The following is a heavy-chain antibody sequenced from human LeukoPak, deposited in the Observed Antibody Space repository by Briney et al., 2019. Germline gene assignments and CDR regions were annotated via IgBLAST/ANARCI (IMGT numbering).Heavy chain of an antibody. V-gene: IGHV4-4*07. CDR3: ARDYYDSSGYYLPNYYFDY. Sequence: KPSETLSLTCTVSGGSISSYYWSWIRQPAGKGLEWIGRIYTSGSTNYNPSLKSRVTMSVDTSKNQFSLKLSSVTAADTAVYYCARDYYDSSGYYLPNYYFDYWGQGTLVSVAS. CDR1: GGSISSYY. D-gene: IGHD3-22*01. CDR2: IYTSGST. J-gene: IGHJ4*02.